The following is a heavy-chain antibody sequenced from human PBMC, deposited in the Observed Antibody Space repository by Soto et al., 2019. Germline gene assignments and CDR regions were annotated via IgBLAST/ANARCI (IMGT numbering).Heavy chain of an antibody. Sequence: QVQLQESGPGLVKPSETLSLTCTVSGGSITSYYWSWIRQPPGKGLEWIGYMYYTGSINYNPSLKSRVTISVDTSKNQFSLKLSSVTAADTAVYYCATGGPAADFDYWGQGSLVTVSS. D-gene: IGHD1-1*01. CDR2: MYYTGSI. CDR3: ATGGPAADFDY. V-gene: IGHV4-59*01. CDR1: GGSITSYY. J-gene: IGHJ4*02.